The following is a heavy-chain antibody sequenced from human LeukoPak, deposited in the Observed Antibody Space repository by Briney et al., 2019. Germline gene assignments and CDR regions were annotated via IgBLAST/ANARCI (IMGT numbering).Heavy chain of an antibody. V-gene: IGHV4-34*01. D-gene: IGHD3-22*01. CDR3: AREARERRNYYDSSGPTRYYFDY. CDR2: INHSGST. CDR1: GGSFSGYY. J-gene: IGHJ4*02. Sequence: PSETLSLTCAVYGGSFSGYYWSWIRQPPGKGLEWIGEINHSGSTNYNPSLKSRVTISVDTSKNQFSLKLSSVTAADTAVYYCAREARERRNYYDSSGPTRYYFDYWGQGTLVTVSS.